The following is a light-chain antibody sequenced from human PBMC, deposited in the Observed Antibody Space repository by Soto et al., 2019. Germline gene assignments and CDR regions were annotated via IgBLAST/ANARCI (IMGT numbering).Light chain of an antibody. V-gene: IGLV2-23*01. J-gene: IGLJ2*01. CDR3: CSYAGSSTLV. CDR2: EGS. Sequence: QSALTKPASVSGSPGQSITISCTGTSSDVGSYNLVSWYQQHPGKAPKLMIYEGSKRPSGVSNRFSGSKSGNTASLTISGLQYEDEADYYCCSYAGSSTLVFGGGTQLTVL. CDR1: SSDVGSYNL.